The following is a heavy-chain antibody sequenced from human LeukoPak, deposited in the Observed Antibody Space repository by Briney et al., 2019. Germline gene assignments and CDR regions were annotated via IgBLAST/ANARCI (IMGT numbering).Heavy chain of an antibody. J-gene: IGHJ4*02. D-gene: IGHD6-13*01. CDR1: GYSFTSYW. V-gene: IGHV5-51*01. Sequence: GESLKISCKGSGYSFTSYWIGWVRQMPGKGLEWMGIIHPDDSDIRYSPSFEGQVIISADKSISTAYLQWSSLKASDTAVYYCAKPAYKSSWYGTPFDYWGQGTLVTVSS. CDR2: IHPDDSDI. CDR3: AKPAYKSSWYGTPFDY.